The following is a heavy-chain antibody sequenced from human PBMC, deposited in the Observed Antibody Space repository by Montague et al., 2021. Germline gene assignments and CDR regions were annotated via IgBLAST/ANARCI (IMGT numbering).Heavy chain of an antibody. Sequence: TLSLTCTVSGDSLSSVGYSWTWIRQHPGKGLEWIGYMYYSGSTYYNPSLKSRVPISGDTSKNHFSLRLTSVTAADTAVYYCARGRLATGDFDYWGQGTLVTVSS. D-gene: IGHD6-13*01. CDR2: MYYSGST. CDR1: GDSLSSVGYS. V-gene: IGHV4-31*03. J-gene: IGHJ4*02. CDR3: ARGRLATGDFDY.